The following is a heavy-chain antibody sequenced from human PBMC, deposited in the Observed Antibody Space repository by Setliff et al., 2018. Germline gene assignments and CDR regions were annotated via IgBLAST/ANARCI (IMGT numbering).Heavy chain of an antibody. CDR1: DFIFNNAW. CDR3: TRDWGGWYDY. J-gene: IGHJ4*02. Sequence: GGSLRLSCAASDFIFNNAWMNWVRQAPGKGLEWVGRIKTKTEGVTTDYGAPVKGRFTISRDDSKKTVYLQMNSLKSEDTAVYYCTRDWGGWYDYWGQGTLVTVSS. V-gene: IGHV3-15*07. CDR2: IKTKTEGVTT. D-gene: IGHD6-19*01.